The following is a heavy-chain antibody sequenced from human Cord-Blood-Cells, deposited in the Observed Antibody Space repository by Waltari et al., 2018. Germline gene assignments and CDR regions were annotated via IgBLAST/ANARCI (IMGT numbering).Heavy chain of an antibody. CDR1: GGSISSSSYY. V-gene: IGHV4-39*01. CDR2: IYYSGST. D-gene: IGHD7-27*01. CDR3: ARQGGGTGVGAFDI. Sequence: QLQLQESGPGLVKPSETLSLTCTVSGGSISSSSYYWGWIRQPPGKGLEWIGSIYYSGSTYDNPSLKSRVTISVDTSKNQFSLKLSSVTAADTAVYYCARQGGGTGVGAFDIWGQGTMVTVSS. J-gene: IGHJ3*02.